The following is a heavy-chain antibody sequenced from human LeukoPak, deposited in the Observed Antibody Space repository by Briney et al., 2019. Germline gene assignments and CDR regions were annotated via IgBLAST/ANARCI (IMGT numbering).Heavy chain of an antibody. D-gene: IGHD3-9*01. CDR1: GFTFSSYE. CDR3: AKEAHYPHMGTYLVTIDS. Sequence: PGGSLRLSCAASGFTFSSYEMNWVRQAPGKGLEWVSYISSSGSTIYYADSVKGRFTISRDNSKNTLYLQMNSLRAEDTALYYCAKEAHYPHMGTYLVTIDSWGQGTLVTVSS. CDR2: ISSSGSTI. V-gene: IGHV3-48*03. J-gene: IGHJ4*02.